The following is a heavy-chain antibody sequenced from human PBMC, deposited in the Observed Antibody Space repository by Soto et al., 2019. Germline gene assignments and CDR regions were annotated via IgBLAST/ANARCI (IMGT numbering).Heavy chain of an antibody. CDR3: ARNDDYGDYHDY. V-gene: IGHV4-30-4*01. CDR1: GGSISSGDYY. Sequence: SETLSLTCTVSGGSISSGDYYWSWIRQPPGKGLEWIGYIYYSGSTYYNPSLKSRVTISVDTSKNQFSLKLSSVTAADTAVYYRARNDDYGDYHDYWGQGTLVRVYS. J-gene: IGHJ4*02. D-gene: IGHD4-17*01. CDR2: IYYSGST.